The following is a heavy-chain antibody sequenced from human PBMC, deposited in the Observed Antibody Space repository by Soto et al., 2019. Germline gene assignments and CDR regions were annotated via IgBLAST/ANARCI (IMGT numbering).Heavy chain of an antibody. Sequence: PGGTLRRSCVASGIEFSNYAMSWFRQAPGKGLEWVSISSASGRSRYHADSVKGRFTISTENSKNTLYPHMNKQTDEATAVSYCATDANCMDVYFDVWRKGSTVTVSS. CDR2: SSASGRSR. J-gene: IGHJ6*04. CDR3: ATDANCMDVYFDV. V-gene: IGHV3-23*01. D-gene: IGHD3-9*01. CDR1: GIEFSNYA.